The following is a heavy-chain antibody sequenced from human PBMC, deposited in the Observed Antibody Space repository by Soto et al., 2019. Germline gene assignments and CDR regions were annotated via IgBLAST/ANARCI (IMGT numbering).Heavy chain of an antibody. J-gene: IGHJ5*02. Sequence: PSETLSLTCTVSGGSISSGDYYWSWIRQPPGKGLEWIGYIYYSGSTYYNPSLKSRVTISVDTSKNQLSLKLSSVTAADKAVYYCAGGYPFYYDSSGYNPEYNWFDPWGQGTLVTVSS. CDR3: AGGYPFYYDSSGYNPEYNWFDP. CDR2: IYYSGST. V-gene: IGHV4-30-4*01. CDR1: GGSISSGDYY. D-gene: IGHD3-22*01.